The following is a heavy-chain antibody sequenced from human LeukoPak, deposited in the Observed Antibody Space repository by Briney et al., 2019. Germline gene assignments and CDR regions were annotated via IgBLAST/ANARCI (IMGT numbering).Heavy chain of an antibody. D-gene: IGHD6-19*01. CDR1: GYTFTGYY. CDR3: ARDRVAVAGTDAFDI. V-gene: IGHV1-2*02. Sequence: ASVKVSCKASGYTFTGYYMHWLRQAPGQGLEWMGWINPNSGDTNYAQKFQGRVTMTRDTSISTAYMELSRLRSDDTAVYYCARDRVAVAGTDAFDIWGQGTMVTVSS. J-gene: IGHJ3*02. CDR2: INPNSGDT.